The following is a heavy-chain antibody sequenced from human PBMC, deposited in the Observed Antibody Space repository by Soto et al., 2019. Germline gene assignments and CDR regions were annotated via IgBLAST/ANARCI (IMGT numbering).Heavy chain of an antibody. V-gene: IGHV3-23*01. D-gene: IGHD7-27*01. CDR3: AKTRTGDRSYYFDY. CDR2: ISGSGCST. CDR1: GFTFSSYA. J-gene: IGHJ4*02. Sequence: GGSLRLSCAASGFTFSSYAMSWVRQAPGKGLEWVSAISGSGCSTYYADSVKGRFTISRDNSKNTLYLQMNSLRAEDTAVYYCAKTRTGDRSYYFDYWGQGTLVTVSS.